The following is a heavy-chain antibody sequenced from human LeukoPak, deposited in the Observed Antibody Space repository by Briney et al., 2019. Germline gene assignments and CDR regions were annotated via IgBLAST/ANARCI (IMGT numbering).Heavy chain of an antibody. D-gene: IGHD2-2*01. J-gene: IGHJ4*02. CDR3: ASLPYTRSPLFDL. V-gene: IGHV4-59*01. Sequence: SETLSLTCTVSSGSITNYYWSWIRQPPGKGLEWIGYIYYTGSTNYNPSLKGRVTMSIDTSKNQFSLKLSSVTAADTAVYYCASLPYTRSPLFDLWGQGTLVTVSS. CDR1: SGSITNYY. CDR2: IYYTGST.